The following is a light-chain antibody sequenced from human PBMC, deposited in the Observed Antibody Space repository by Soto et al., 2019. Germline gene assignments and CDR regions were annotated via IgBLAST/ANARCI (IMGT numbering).Light chain of an antibody. V-gene: IGKV3-11*01. CDR2: DAS. CDR3: QELSKWHSLS. Sequence: SKTSLTLSAVARAPHSCSASQSVSTYLAWYQHKAGQAPRLLIYDASNRASGVPARFSGSGSETDFTLTIDSLEPEDAAIYFCQELSKWHSLSFGGGTKVDIK. CDR1: QSVSTY. J-gene: IGKJ4*01.